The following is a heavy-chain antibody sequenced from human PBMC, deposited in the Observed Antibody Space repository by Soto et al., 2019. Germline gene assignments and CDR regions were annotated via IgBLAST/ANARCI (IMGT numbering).Heavy chain of an antibody. CDR3: ARVPCGGDCSRAP. V-gene: IGHV4-61*01. Sequence: PSETLXLTCAVSGGSISSCCYSWSWIRQPPGKGLEWIGYIYYSGSTNYNPSLKSRVTISVATSKNQFSLKLSSVTAADTAVYYCARVPCGGDCSRAPWGQGTLVTVSS. J-gene: IGHJ5*02. D-gene: IGHD2-21*02. CDR1: GGSISSCCYS. CDR2: IYYSGST.